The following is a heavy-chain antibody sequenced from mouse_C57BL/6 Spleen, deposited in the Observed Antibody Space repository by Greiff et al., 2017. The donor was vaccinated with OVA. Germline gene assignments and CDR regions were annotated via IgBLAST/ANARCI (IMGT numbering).Heavy chain of an antibody. J-gene: IGHJ3*01. CDR3: ARKPITTVPSWGFAY. V-gene: IGHV5-17*01. CDR1: GFTFSDYG. Sequence: EVQGVESGGGLVKPGGSLKLSCAASGFTFSDYGMHWVRQAPEKGLEWVAYISSGSSTIYYADTVKGRFTISRDNAKNTLFLQMTSLRSEDTAMYYCARKPITTVPSWGFAYWGQGTLVTVSA. D-gene: IGHD1-1*01. CDR2: ISSGSSTI.